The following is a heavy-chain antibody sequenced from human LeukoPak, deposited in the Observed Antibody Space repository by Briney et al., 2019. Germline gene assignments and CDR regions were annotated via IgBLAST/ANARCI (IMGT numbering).Heavy chain of an antibody. CDR3: AKELDTMFFDY. V-gene: IGHV3-43*01. CDR1: GFNFDRYT. CDR2: AGWAGGTT. D-gene: IGHD3-10*02. Sequence: GGSLRLSCATSGFNFDRYTIHWDRQAPGKGLEWVSLAGWAGGTTFYSDSVRGRFTISRDSGRKSVYLQMNSLTTDDTAFYFCAKELDTMFFDYWGQGALVTVSS. J-gene: IGHJ4*02.